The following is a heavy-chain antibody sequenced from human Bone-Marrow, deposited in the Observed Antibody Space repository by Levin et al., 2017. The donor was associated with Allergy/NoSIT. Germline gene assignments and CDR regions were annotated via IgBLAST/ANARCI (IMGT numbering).Heavy chain of an antibody. CDR2: ISGSGGNT. J-gene: IGHJ5*02. V-gene: IGHV3-23*01. CDR1: GFTFSSYA. Sequence: PGGSLRLSCAASGFTFSSYAMSWVRQAPGKGLEWVSTISGSGGNTYYADSVKGRFTISRDNSKNTLYLQMDSLRAEDTAVYYCAKLPVPTRYGTSTTCTNWLDPWGQGTLVTVSS. D-gene: IGHD2-2*01. CDR3: AKLPVPTRYGTSTTCTNWLDP.